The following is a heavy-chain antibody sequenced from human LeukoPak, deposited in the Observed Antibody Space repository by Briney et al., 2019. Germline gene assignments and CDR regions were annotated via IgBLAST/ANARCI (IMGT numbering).Heavy chain of an antibody. J-gene: IGHJ4*02. CDR1: GGSFSGYY. Sequence: SETLSLTCAVYGGSFSGYYWSWIRQPPGKGLEWIGEINHSGSTNHNPSLKSRVTISVDTSKNQFSLKLSSVTAADTAVYYCARRYYDSSGYYFDYWGQGTLVTVSS. CDR2: INHSGST. V-gene: IGHV4-34*01. D-gene: IGHD3-22*01. CDR3: ARRYYDSSGYYFDY.